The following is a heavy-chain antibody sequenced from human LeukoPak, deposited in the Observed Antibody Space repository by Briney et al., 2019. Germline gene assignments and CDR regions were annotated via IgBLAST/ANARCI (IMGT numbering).Heavy chain of an antibody. CDR2: ISGSGGNT. D-gene: IGHD6-19*01. CDR3: AKRISGWYLVDY. Sequence: GGSLRLSCAASGFSFRNYAMTWVRQAPGKELHWVSAISGSGGNTYYADSVKGRFTVSRDDSKNTLYLQMNSLRAEDTAVYYCAKRISGWYLVDYWGQGTLVMVSS. CDR1: GFSFRNYA. J-gene: IGHJ4*02. V-gene: IGHV3-23*01.